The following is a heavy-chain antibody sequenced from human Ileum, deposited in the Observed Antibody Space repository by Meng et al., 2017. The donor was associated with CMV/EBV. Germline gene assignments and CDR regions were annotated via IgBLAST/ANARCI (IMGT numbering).Heavy chain of an antibody. CDR2: IYTSWSS. CDR1: GDSIMSYH. D-gene: IGHD2-15*01. J-gene: IGHJ4*02. V-gene: IGHV4-4*07. Sequence: QVTPSESTPCLARPSETLSPSCGISGDSIMSYHRSWIRQPAGKVLEWIGRIYTSWSSSYNPSLKSRVTMSVDKSKNQVSLKLTSVTAADTAVYYCARDVRLVGHFDYWGQGTLVTVSS. CDR3: ARDVRLVGHFDY.